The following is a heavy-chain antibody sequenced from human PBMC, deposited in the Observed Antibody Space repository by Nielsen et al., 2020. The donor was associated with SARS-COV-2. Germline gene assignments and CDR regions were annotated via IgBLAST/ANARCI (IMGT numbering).Heavy chain of an antibody. D-gene: IGHD3-16*01. CDR3: AKRRAVFMLTFGGEGAMDV. J-gene: IGHJ6*02. V-gene: IGHV3-30*18. CDR2: ISYEGSKK. Sequence: GESLKISCAASGFNFNNYGLDWVRQAPGKGLEWVASISYEGSKKYYADSLTGRFTVSRDTSKNTVYLQMNSLSVEDTAVYYCAKRRAVFMLTFGGEGAMDVWGQVTTVSVPS. CDR1: GFNFNNYG.